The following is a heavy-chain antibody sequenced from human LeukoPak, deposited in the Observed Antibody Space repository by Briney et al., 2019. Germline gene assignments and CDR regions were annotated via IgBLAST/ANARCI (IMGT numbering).Heavy chain of an antibody. CDR3: SKDRGVFGVAYSLDY. CDR2: IRYDGINE. J-gene: IGHJ4*02. Sequence: PGGSLRLSCAASGFRFSSYGMHWVRQAPGKGLDWVAYIRYDGINEYYADSVKGRFTISRDLSKNTLFLQMNSLRPEDTAVYHCSKDRGVFGVAYSLDYWGQGTLVTVSS. CDR1: GFRFSSYG. V-gene: IGHV3-30*02. D-gene: IGHD3-3*01.